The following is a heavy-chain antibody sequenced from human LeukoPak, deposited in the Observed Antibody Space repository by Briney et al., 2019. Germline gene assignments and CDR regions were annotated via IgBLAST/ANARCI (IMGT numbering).Heavy chain of an antibody. CDR3: ARGGSGNFYY. J-gene: IGHJ4*02. CDR1: GFTVSSNS. Sequence: PGGSLRLSCAASGFTVSSNSLSWVRQAPGKGLVWVSRIGSDGGSTTYADSVKGRFTISRDNAKNTLYLQMTSLRAEDTAVYYCARGGSGNFYYWGQGTLVTVSS. CDR2: IGSDGGST. D-gene: IGHD1-26*01. V-gene: IGHV3-74*03.